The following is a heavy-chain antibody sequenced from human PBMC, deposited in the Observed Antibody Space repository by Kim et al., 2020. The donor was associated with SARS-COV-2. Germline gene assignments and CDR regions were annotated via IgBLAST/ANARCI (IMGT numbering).Heavy chain of an antibody. V-gene: IGHV1-18*01. CDR3: ARVGIGNYYMDV. D-gene: IGHD1-26*01. J-gene: IGHJ6*03. Sequence: NDAQELQGRVTMTTDTSTSTAYMELRSLRSDDTAVYYCARVGIGNYYMDVWGKGTTVTVSS.